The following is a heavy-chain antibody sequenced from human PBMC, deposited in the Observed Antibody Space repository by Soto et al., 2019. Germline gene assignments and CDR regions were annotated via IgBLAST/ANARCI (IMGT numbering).Heavy chain of an antibody. V-gene: IGHV1-69*13. J-gene: IGHJ4*02. CDR1: GGTFSSYA. Sequence: SVKVSCKASGGTFSSYAISWVRQAPGQGLEWMGGIIPIFGTANYAQKFQGRVTITADESTSTAYMELSSLRSEDTAVYYCAGSAGYCSGGSCYPFDYWGQGTLVTVSS. CDR2: IIPIFGTA. D-gene: IGHD2-15*01. CDR3: AGSAGYCSGGSCYPFDY.